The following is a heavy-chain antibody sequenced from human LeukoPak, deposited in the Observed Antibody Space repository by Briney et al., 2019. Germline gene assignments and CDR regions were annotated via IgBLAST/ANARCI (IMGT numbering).Heavy chain of an antibody. CDR1: GGSLSSGGYF. D-gene: IGHD5-24*01. J-gene: IGHJ4*02. CDR3: ARERRDGHNYSDF. V-gene: IGHV4-31*11. Sequence: PSETLSLTCAVSGGSLSSGGYFWGWIRQYPGKGLEWIGCISHSGTSYYNPSLKGRVTISVDTSRNHFSLELSSVTAADTAVYFCARERRDGHNYSDFWGQGALVTVSS. CDR2: ISHSGTS.